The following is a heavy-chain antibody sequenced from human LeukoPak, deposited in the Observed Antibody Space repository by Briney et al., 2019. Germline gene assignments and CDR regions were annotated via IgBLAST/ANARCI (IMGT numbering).Heavy chain of an antibody. D-gene: IGHD3-3*01. Sequence: ASVKVSCKASGYTFTSYDINWVRQATGQGLEWMGWRNPNSGNSGYAQKFQGRVTITRNASINTSYMELSNLTSEDPSVYYCARGRRDYDFWGGYPIGRWFDPWGQGTLVTVSS. CDR3: ARGRRDYDFWGGYPIGRWFDP. CDR1: GYTFTSYD. J-gene: IGHJ5*02. V-gene: IGHV1-8*01. CDR2: RNPNSGNS.